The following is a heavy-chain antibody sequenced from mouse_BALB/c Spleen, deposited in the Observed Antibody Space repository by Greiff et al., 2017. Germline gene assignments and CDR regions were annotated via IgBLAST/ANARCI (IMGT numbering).Heavy chain of an antibody. CDR2: INPGSGGT. J-gene: IGHJ3*01. Sequence: QVQLQQSGAELVRPGTSVKVSCKASGYAFTNYLIEWVKQRPGQGLEWIGVINPGSGGTNYNEKFKGKATLTADKSSSTAYMQLSSLTSDDSAVYFCARRGYYGSSGFAYWGQGTLVTVSA. CDR3: ARRGYYGSSGFAY. CDR1: GYAFTNYL. V-gene: IGHV1-54*03. D-gene: IGHD1-1*01.